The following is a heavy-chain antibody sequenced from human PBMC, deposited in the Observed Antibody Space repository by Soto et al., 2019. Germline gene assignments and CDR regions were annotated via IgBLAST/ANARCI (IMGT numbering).Heavy chain of an antibody. CDR3: ARPKGVAPAVWYFDL. Sequence: QVQLQESGPGLVKPSETLSLTCTVSGDYVTSHYWSWIRQPPGKGLEWIGYVYHSEKTDSSPSLKSRVTISVDTSKNQISLSMPSVTAADTAIYYCARPKGVAPAVWYFDLWGRGTLVTVSS. J-gene: IGHJ2*01. CDR1: GDYVTSHY. D-gene: IGHD2-8*01. CDR2: VYHSEKT. V-gene: IGHV4-59*08.